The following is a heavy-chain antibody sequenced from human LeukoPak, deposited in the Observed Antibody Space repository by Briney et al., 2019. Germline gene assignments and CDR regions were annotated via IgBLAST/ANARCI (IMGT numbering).Heavy chain of an antibody. J-gene: IGHJ3*02. V-gene: IGHV1-46*01. CDR3: ARLILYDAFDI. Sequence: ASVKVSCKASGNTFRSYHVHWVRQAPGQGLEWMGMLNPGVGTTTYAQKFRGRVTMTRDTSTTTVYMELSSLRSEDTAMYYCARLILYDAFDIWGQGIMITVSS. CDR1: GNTFRSYH. CDR2: LNPGVGTT. D-gene: IGHD2/OR15-2a*01.